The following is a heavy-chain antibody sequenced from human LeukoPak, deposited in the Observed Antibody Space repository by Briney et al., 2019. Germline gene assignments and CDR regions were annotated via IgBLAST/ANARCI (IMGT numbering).Heavy chain of an antibody. CDR3: AKPGRIMVRGVIRWFDP. D-gene: IGHD3-10*01. CDR2: ISGSGGST. V-gene: IGHV3-23*01. Sequence: GGSLRLSCAASGFTFSSYAMSWVRQAPGKGLEWVSAISGSGGSTYYADSVKGRFTISRDNSKNTLYLQMNSLRAEDTAVYYCAKPGRIMVRGVIRWFDPGAREPWSPSPQ. CDR1: GFTFSSYA. J-gene: IGHJ5*02.